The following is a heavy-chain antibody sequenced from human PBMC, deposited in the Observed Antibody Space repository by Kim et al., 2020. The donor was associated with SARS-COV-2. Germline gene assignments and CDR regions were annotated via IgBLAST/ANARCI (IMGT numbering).Heavy chain of an antibody. CDR2: INSDGSST. Sequence: GGSLRLSCAASGFTFSSYWMHWVRQAPGKGLVWVSRINSDGSSTSYADSVKGRFTISRDNAKNTLYLQMNSLRAEDTAVYYCARETYIGGILPGYYRGGFDYWGPGTLVTVSS. CDR1: GFTFSSYW. CDR3: ARETYIGGILPGYYRGGFDY. D-gene: IGHD3-9*01. J-gene: IGHJ4*02. V-gene: IGHV3-74*01.